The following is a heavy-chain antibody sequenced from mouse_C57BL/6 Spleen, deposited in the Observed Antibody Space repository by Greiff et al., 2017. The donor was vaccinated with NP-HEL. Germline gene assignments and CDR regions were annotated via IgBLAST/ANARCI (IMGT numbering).Heavy chain of an antibody. CDR2: INPSSGYT. J-gene: IGHJ3*01. CDR1: GYTFTSYT. D-gene: IGHD2-1*01. V-gene: IGHV1-4*01. CDR3: ARSNYGNYDWLAD. Sequence: VQLQQSGAELARPGASVKMSCKASGYTFTSYTMHWVKQRPGQGLEWIGYINPSSGYTKYNQKFKDKATLTADKSSSTAYMQLSSLTSADSAVYYCARSNYGNYDWLADWGQVTLVTVSA.